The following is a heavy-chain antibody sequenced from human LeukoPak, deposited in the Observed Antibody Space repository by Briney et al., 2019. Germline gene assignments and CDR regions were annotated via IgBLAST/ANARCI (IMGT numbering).Heavy chain of an antibody. V-gene: IGHV3-23*01. J-gene: IGHJ6*03. CDR1: GFTFSTFA. D-gene: IGHD1-26*01. CDR2: IFPSGGEI. Sequence: AGGSLRLSCAASGFTFSTFAMIWVRQPPGKGLEWVSSIFPSGGEIHYADSVRGRFTISRDNSKNTLYLQMNSLRAEDTAVYYCACRATVYYYYMDVWGKGTTVTISS. CDR3: ACRATVYYYYMDV.